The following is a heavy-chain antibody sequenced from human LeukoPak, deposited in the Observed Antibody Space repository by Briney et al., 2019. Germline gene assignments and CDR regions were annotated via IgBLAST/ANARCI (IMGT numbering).Heavy chain of an antibody. V-gene: IGHV3-21*01. CDR1: GFTFSSYS. CDR2: ISSSSSYI. D-gene: IGHD3-22*01. J-gene: IGHJ3*02. CDR3: ARVHYYYDSSGYYARDAFDI. Sequence: GGSLRLSCAASGFTFSSYSMNWVRQAPGKGLEWVSSISSSSSYIYYADSVKGRFTISRDNAKNSLYLQMNSLRAEDTAVYYCARVHYYYDSSGYYARDAFDIWGQGTMVTVSS.